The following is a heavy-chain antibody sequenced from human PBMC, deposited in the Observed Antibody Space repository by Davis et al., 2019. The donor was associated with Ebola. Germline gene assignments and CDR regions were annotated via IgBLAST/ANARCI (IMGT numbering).Heavy chain of an antibody. J-gene: IGHJ2*01. Sequence: PSETLSLTCTVSGGSISSYYWSWIRQPPGKGLEWIGYIYYSGSTNYNPSLKSRVTISVDTSKNQFSLKLSSVTAADTAVYYCARGVRFYYDSSWYFDLWGRGTLVTVSS. CDR2: IYYSGST. CDR3: ARGVRFYYDSSWYFDL. D-gene: IGHD3-22*01. V-gene: IGHV4-59*01. CDR1: GGSISSYY.